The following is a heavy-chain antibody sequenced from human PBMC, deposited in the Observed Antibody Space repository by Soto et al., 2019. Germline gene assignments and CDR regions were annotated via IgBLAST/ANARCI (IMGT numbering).Heavy chain of an antibody. Sequence: PSETLSLTCTVSGGSISSGDYYWGWIRQPPGKGLEWIGYIYYSGSTYYNPSLKSRVTISVDTSKSQFSLKLSSVTAADTAVYYCARGTAAGTGHYYYYGMDVWGRGTTVTVSS. CDR3: ARGTAAGTGHYYYYGMDV. J-gene: IGHJ6*02. CDR1: GGSISSGDYY. D-gene: IGHD6-13*01. CDR2: IYYSGST. V-gene: IGHV4-30-4*01.